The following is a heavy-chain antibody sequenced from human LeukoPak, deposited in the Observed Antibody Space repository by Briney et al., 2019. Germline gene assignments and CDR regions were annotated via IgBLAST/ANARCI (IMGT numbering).Heavy chain of an antibody. V-gene: IGHV3-7*01. CDR2: IKQDGSEK. J-gene: IGHJ5*02. CDR1: GFTFSSYW. D-gene: IGHD6-13*01. CDR3: ARDAAGRGVFNWFDP. Sequence: GGSLRLSCAASGFTFSSYWMSWVRQAPGKGLEWVANIKQDGSEKYYVDSVKGRFTISRDNAKNSLYLQMNSLRAEGTAVYYCARDAAGRGVFNWFDPWGRGTLVTVSS.